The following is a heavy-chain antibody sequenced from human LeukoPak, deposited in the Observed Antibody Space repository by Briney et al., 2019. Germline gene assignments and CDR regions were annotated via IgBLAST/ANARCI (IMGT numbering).Heavy chain of an antibody. CDR3: AREVRGIAAAGAARLDY. CDR2: ISYDRSNK. J-gene: IGHJ4*02. CDR1: GFTFSSYA. V-gene: IGHV3-30-3*01. Sequence: QPGRSLRLSCAASGFTFSSYAMHWVRQAPGKGLEWVAVISYDRSNKYYADSVKGRFTISRDNSKNTLYLQMNSLRAEDTAVYYCAREVRGIAAAGAARLDYWGQGTLVTVSS. D-gene: IGHD6-13*01.